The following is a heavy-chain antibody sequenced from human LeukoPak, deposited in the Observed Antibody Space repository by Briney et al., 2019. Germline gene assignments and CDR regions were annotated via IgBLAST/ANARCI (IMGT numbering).Heavy chain of an antibody. J-gene: IGHJ3*02. Sequence: GGSLRLSWAGSGFALKSYSLSWVRQAPGKGLEWVSSISSTSAYIYYADSVKGRFTISRDNVDNVVYLQMNSLGAEDTAVYYCARALTTQEWGYYYGSGKYPGGAFDIWGQGTMVTVSS. CDR2: ISSTSAYI. D-gene: IGHD3-10*01. CDR1: GFALKSYS. V-gene: IGHV3-21*01. CDR3: ARALTTQEWGYYYGSGKYPGGAFDI.